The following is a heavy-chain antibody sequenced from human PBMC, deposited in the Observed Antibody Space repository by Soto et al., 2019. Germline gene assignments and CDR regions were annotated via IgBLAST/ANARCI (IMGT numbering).Heavy chain of an antibody. D-gene: IGHD3-10*01. Sequence: PGGSLRLSCVASGFTFSSYAMSWVRLTPGKGLEWVSALSGSGGTTYYADSLKGRFAISRDNSKNTLFLQMNSLRAEDTAVYYCAIPPKYHGGYWGQGTLVTVSS. CDR2: LSGSGGTT. CDR3: AIPPKYHGGY. V-gene: IGHV3-23*01. J-gene: IGHJ4*02. CDR1: GFTFSSYA.